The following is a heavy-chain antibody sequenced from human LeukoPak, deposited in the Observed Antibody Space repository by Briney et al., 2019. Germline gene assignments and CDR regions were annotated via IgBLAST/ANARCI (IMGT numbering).Heavy chain of an antibody. V-gene: IGHV5-51*01. J-gene: IGHJ3*02. CDR2: IYPADSDT. CDR1: GYSITDYW. D-gene: IGHD2-15*01. Sequence: GESLKIPCKGSGYSITDYWIAWVRQLPGKGLEWMGIIYPADSDTRYSPSFQGQVTISADKSISTAYLQWSSLKASDTAMYYCARRGYCSGGDCFSNVFDIWGQGTVVTVSS. CDR3: ARRGYCSGGDCFSNVFDI.